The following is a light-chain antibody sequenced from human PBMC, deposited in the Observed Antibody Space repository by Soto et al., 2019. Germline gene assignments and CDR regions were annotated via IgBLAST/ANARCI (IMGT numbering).Light chain of an antibody. CDR2: RNN. CDR3: AAWDDRLSGPGV. Sequence: QSVLTQPPSASGTPGQRVTISCSGSSSNIGSNYVYWYQQLPGTAPKLLIYRNNQRPSGVPDRFSGSKSGTSASLAISGLRSEDEADYYCAAWDDRLSGPGVFGGGTQLTVL. CDR1: SSNIGSNY. J-gene: IGLJ2*01. V-gene: IGLV1-47*01.